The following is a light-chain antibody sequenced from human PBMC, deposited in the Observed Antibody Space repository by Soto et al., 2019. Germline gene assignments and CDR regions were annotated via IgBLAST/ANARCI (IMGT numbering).Light chain of an antibody. J-gene: IGKJ1*01. CDR2: KAS. CDR1: QSVDTC. V-gene: IGKV1-5*03. CDR3: QQFYRYPWT. Sequence: DIQMTQSPSTRSASVGDRVTITCRASQSVDTCLAWYQQKPGKAPHLLIYKASSLETGVPSRFSGSGSVTEVTLTISSLQPDDFATYYCQQFYRYPWTFGQGTKVEIK.